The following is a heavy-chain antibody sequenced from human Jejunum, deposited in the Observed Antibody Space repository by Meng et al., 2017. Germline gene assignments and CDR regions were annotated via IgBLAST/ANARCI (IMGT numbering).Heavy chain of an antibody. CDR2: IYDSGTT. D-gene: IGHD4-17*01. V-gene: IGHV4-31*01. CDR1: GASISTGIYY. Sequence: SGPVRVQPSAPLSLTFTFSGASISTGIYYWSWIRQHPGKGLEWIGYIYDSGTTSYNPSLKSPVTISMDTSKNQFSLRLGSVTAADTAVYYCATIDYGEVFFVYWGQGTLVTVSS. J-gene: IGHJ4*02. CDR3: ATIDYGEVFFVY.